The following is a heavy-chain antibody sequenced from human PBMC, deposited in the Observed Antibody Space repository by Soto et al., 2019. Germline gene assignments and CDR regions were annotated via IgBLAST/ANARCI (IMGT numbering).Heavy chain of an antibody. V-gene: IGHV1-69*02. J-gene: IGHJ6*02. Sequence: QVQLVQSGAEVKKPGSSVKVSCKASRGTFSSYTISWVRQAPGQGLEWMGRIIPILGIANYAQKFQGRVTITADKSTSTAYMELSSLRSEDTAVYYCARQDSSGWTGYYYYGMDVWGQGTTVTVSS. CDR1: RGTFSSYT. CDR2: IIPILGIA. D-gene: IGHD6-19*01. CDR3: ARQDSSGWTGYYYYGMDV.